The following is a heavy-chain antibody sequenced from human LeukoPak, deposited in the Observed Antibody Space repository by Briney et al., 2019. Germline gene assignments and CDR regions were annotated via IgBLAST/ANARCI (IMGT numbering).Heavy chain of an antibody. J-gene: IGHJ4*02. CDR3: ARDRVVVVAAVAFDY. D-gene: IGHD2-15*01. CDR2: ISAYNGNT. Sequence: ASVKVSCKASGYTFTSYGISWVRQAPGQGLERMGWISAYNGNTNYAQKLQGRVTMTTDTSTSTAYMELRSLRSDDTAVYYCARDRVVVVAAVAFDYWGQGTLVTVSS. V-gene: IGHV1-18*01. CDR1: GYTFTSYG.